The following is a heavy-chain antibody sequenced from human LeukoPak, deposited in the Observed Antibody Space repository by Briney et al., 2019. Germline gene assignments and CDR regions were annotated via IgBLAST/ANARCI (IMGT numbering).Heavy chain of an antibody. J-gene: IGHJ3*02. CDR2: INHSGST. CDR3: ARWPRVSAGYSSSPSSTDI. D-gene: IGHD6-13*01. Sequence: PSETLSLTCAVYGGSFSGYYWSWIRQPPGKGLEWIGEINHSGSTNYNPSLKSRVTISVDTSKNQFSLKLSSVTAADTAVYYCARWPRVSAGYSSSPSSTDIWGQGTMVTVSS. CDR1: GGSFSGYY. V-gene: IGHV4-34*01.